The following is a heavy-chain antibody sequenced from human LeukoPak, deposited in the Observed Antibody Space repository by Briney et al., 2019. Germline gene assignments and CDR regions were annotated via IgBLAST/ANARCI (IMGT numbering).Heavy chain of an antibody. V-gene: IGHV3-23*01. CDR3: AKWDGDLYYYYYMDV. J-gene: IGHJ6*03. CDR2: ISGSGGST. D-gene: IGHD4-17*01. CDR1: GSTFTFYA. Sequence: GGSLRLSCAASGSTFTFYAMSWVRQAPGKGLEWVSVISGSGGSTYYADSVKGRFTISRDNSKNTPYLQMDSLRAEDTAVYYCAKWDGDLYYYYYMDVWGKGTTVTVSS.